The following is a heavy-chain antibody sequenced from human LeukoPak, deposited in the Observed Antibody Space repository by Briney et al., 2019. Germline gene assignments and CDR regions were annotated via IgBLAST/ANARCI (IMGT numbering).Heavy chain of an antibody. CDR1: GGSISSDGYY. J-gene: IGHJ6*02. V-gene: IGHV4-31*03. Sequence: SETLSLTCTVSGGSISSDGYYWSRNRPHPGKGLEWNGYIYYSGSTYYNPSLKSRVTISVDTSKNQFSLKLSSVTAADTAVYYCARGTLTMVRGVIYYYYGMDVWGQGTTVTVSS. CDR3: ARGTLTMVRGVIYYYYGMDV. D-gene: IGHD3-10*01. CDR2: IYYSGST.